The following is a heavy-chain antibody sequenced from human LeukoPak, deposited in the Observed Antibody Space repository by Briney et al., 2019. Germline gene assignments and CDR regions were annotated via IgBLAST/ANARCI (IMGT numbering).Heavy chain of an antibody. CDR3: AKEETGSYYFDN. CDR2: ISGSGIST. Sequence: AGGSLRLSCAASGFTFSSYAMSWVRQAPGKGLEWVSAISGSGISTYYADSVKGRFTISRDNSKNTLYLQMSSLRAEDTALYYCAKEETGSYYFDNWGQGTLVTVSP. J-gene: IGHJ4*02. CDR1: GFTFSSYA. V-gene: IGHV3-23*01. D-gene: IGHD1-26*01.